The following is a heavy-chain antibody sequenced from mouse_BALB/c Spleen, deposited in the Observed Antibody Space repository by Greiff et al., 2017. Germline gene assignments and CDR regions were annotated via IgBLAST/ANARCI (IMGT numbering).Heavy chain of an antibody. Sequence: EVKVEESGGDLVKPGGSLKLSCAASGFTFSSYGMSWVRQTPDKRLEWVATISSGGSYTYYPDSVKGRFTISRDKAKNTLYLQMSSLKSEDTAMYYCARLIYYDYDDGRRGFDYWGQGTTLTVSS. CDR3: ARLIYYDYDDGRRGFDY. D-gene: IGHD2-4*01. CDR1: GFTFSSYG. J-gene: IGHJ2*01. CDR2: ISSGGSYT. V-gene: IGHV5-6*02.